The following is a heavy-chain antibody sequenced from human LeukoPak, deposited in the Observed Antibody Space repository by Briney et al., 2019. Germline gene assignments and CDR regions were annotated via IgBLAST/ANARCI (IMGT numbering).Heavy chain of an antibody. CDR3: ARDPGAVAGTYFQH. D-gene: IGHD6-19*01. CDR1: GFTFSSYG. Sequence: PGRSLGLSCAASGFTFSSYGMHWVRQAPGKGLEWVAVIWYDGSNKYYADSVKGRFTISRDNSKNTLYLQMNSLRAEDTAVYYCARDPGAVAGTYFQHWGQGTLVTVSS. J-gene: IGHJ1*01. V-gene: IGHV3-33*01. CDR2: IWYDGSNK.